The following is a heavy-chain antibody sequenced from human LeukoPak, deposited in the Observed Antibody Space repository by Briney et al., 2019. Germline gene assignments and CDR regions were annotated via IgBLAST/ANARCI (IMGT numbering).Heavy chain of an antibody. V-gene: IGHV3-49*04. J-gene: IGHJ4*02. CDR3: LCRGMSXXSAARAPAY. Sequence: PGGSLRLSCTTSGISFGEYAMSWVRQAPGKGLEWLGFIRTKPYGETTEYAASVRGRVTISRDDSTSIAYLQMNSLKADDTAIYYCLCRGMSXXSAARAPAYWGQGTLVTV. CDR1: GISFGEYA. D-gene: IGHD6-25*01. CDR2: IRTKPYGETT.